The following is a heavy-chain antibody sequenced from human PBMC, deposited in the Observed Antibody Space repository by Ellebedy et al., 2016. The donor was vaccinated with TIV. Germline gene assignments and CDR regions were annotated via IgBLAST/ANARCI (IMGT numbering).Heavy chain of an antibody. CDR2: FSYTGST. Sequence: MPSETLSLTCTVSGASISSYSWAWIRQPPGMGLDYIGYFSYTGSTNYSPSLNSRVSISVDTSKNQFPLKLSSVTAADTAVYYCAKVAAGPGGVWVFDYWGQGTLVTVSS. D-gene: IGHD6-6*01. CDR1: GASISSYS. V-gene: IGHV4-59*08. CDR3: AKVAAGPGGVWVFDY. J-gene: IGHJ4*02.